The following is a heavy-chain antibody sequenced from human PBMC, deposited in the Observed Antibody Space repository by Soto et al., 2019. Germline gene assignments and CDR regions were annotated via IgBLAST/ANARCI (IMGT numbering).Heavy chain of an antibody. CDR1: GFIFSNYG. CDR2: IWYDGSNK. Sequence: GGSLRLSCAASGFIFSNYGMHWVRQAPGKGLEWVAVIWYDGSNKYYADSVKGRFTISRDNSKNTLYLQMNSLRAEDTAVYFCARGRGTIQLWFDAFDIWGQGTMVTVSS. V-gene: IGHV3-33*01. D-gene: IGHD5-18*01. CDR3: ARGRGTIQLWFDAFDI. J-gene: IGHJ3*02.